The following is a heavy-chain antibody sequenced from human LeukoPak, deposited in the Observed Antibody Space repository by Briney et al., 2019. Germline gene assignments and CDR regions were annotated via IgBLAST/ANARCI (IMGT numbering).Heavy chain of an antibody. CDR3: ARDRDYYDSSGSIPDAFDI. CDR1: GYTFTSYD. V-gene: IGHV1-8*01. J-gene: IGHJ3*02. Sequence: GASVKVSCKASGYTFTSYDINWVRQATGQGLEWMGWMNPNSGNTGYAQKFQGRVTMTRNTSISTAYMELSSLRSEDTAVYYCARDRDYYDSSGSIPDAFDIWGQGTMVTVSS. CDR2: MNPNSGNT. D-gene: IGHD3-22*01.